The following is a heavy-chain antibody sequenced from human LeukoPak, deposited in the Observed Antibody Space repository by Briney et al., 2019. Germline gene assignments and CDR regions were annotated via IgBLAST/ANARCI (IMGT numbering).Heavy chain of an antibody. D-gene: IGHD4-17*01. J-gene: IGHJ4*02. Sequence: PGGSLRLSCAASGFTFSSYGMHWVRQAPGKGLEWVAVISYDGSNKYYADSVKGRFTISRDNSKNTLYLQMNSLRAEDTAVYYCAREGFRETTVTIDYWGQGTLVTVSS. V-gene: IGHV3-30*03. CDR2: ISYDGSNK. CDR1: GFTFSSYG. CDR3: AREGFRETTVTIDY.